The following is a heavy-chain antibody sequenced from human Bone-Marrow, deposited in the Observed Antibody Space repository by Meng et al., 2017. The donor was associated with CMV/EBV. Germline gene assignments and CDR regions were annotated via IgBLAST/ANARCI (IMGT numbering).Heavy chain of an antibody. D-gene: IGHD2-2*01. J-gene: IGHJ5*02. CDR1: GFTFSSYS. Sequence: GGSLRLSCAASGFTFSSYSMNWVRQAPGKGLEWVSSISSSSSYIYYADSVKGRFTISRDNAKNSLYLQMNSLRAEDTAVYYCAGQYCSSTSCYAARFDPWGQGTRVTVSS. CDR2: ISSSSSYI. V-gene: IGHV3-21*01. CDR3: AGQYCSSTSCYAARFDP.